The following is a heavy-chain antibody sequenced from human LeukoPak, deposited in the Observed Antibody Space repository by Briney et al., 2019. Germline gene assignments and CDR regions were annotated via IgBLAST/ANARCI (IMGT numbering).Heavy chain of an antibody. V-gene: IGHV4-59*01. CDR1: GGSISSYY. CDR3: ARGGSTDYDFWSGYYSLYYFDY. Sequence: SETLSLTCTVSGGSISSYYWSWIRQPPGKGLEWIGYIYYSGSTNYNPSLKSRVTISVDTSKNQFSLKLSSVTAADTTVYYCARGGSTDYDFWSGYYSLYYFDYWGQGTLVTVSS. D-gene: IGHD3-3*01. J-gene: IGHJ4*02. CDR2: IYYSGST.